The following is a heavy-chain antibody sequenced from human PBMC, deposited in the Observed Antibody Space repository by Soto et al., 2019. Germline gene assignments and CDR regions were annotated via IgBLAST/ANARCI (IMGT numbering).Heavy chain of an antibody. J-gene: IGHJ6*03. Sequence: QVQLVQSGAEVKKPGASVKVSCKASGYTFTSYGISWVRQAPGQGLEWMGWISAYNGNTNYAQKLQGRVTMTTDTSTSTAYMELRSLRSDDTAVYYCARYTDGKYYDFWSGYYKDGSVWVYMDVWGKGTTVTVSS. CDR1: GYTFTSYG. CDR2: ISAYNGNT. D-gene: IGHD3-3*01. CDR3: ARYTDGKYYDFWSGYYKDGSVWVYMDV. V-gene: IGHV1-18*01.